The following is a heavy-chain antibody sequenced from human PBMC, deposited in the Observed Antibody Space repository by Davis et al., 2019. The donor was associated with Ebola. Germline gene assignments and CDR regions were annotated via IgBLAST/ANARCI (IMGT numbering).Heavy chain of an antibody. D-gene: IGHD6-19*01. CDR2: IYHSGST. CDR3: ARGRYSSGWYIAFDI. V-gene: IGHV4-38-2*02. J-gene: IGHJ3*02. Sequence: PSETLSLTCTVSGYSISSGYYWGWIRQPPGKGLEWIGSIYHSGSTYYNPSLKSRVTISVDTSKNQFSLKLSSVTAADTAVYYCARGRYSSGWYIAFDIWGQGTMVTVSS. CDR1: GYSISSGYY.